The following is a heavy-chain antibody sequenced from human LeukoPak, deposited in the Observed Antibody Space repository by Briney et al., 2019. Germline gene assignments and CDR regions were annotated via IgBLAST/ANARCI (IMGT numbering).Heavy chain of an antibody. CDR1: GGSITSYY. Sequence: SETLSLTCTVSGGSITSYYWSWIRQPPGKGLEWIACIYYSGSTKYNPSLKSRVTMSVDTSKNQFSLKVHSATAADTAVYYCARERAYYYDSSGYDAFDIWGQGTMVTVSS. D-gene: IGHD3-22*01. CDR2: IYYSGST. CDR3: ARERAYYYDSSGYDAFDI. V-gene: IGHV4-59*01. J-gene: IGHJ3*02.